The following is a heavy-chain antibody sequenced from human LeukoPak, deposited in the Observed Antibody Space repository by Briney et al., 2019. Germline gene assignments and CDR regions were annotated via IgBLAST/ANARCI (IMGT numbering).Heavy chain of an antibody. CDR3: ARVSGSYLPFDY. CDR2: RHKSGST. D-gene: IGHD1-26*01. V-gene: IGHV4-59*01. J-gene: IGHJ4*02. CDR1: GGSISNDH. Sequence: SETLSLTCTVSGGSISNDHWTWIRQSPGKSLEWIGCRHKSGSTHYNPSLRSRVTISVDMSKSQFSLKLNSVTAPDTAVYYCARVSGSYLPFDYWGQGTLVTVSS.